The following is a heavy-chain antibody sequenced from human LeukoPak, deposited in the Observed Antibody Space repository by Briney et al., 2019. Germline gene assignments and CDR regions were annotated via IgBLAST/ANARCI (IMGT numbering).Heavy chain of an antibody. CDR1: GFTFSFYT. V-gene: IGHV3-21*01. CDR2: ISTSSSYI. CDR3: AELGITMIGGV. D-gene: IGHD3-10*02. Sequence: SGGSLRLSCAASGFTFSFYTMSWVRQAPGKGLEWLSSISTSSSYIYYADSLKGRFTISRDNAKNSLYLQMNSLRAEDTAVYYCAELGITMIGGVWGKGTTVTISS. J-gene: IGHJ6*04.